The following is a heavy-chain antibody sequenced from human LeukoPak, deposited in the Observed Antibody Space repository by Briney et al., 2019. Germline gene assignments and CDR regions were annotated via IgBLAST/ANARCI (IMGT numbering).Heavy chain of an antibody. J-gene: IGHJ6*02. D-gene: IGHD3-10*01. Sequence: GASVKVSCKASVYTFTSYGISWVRQAPGQGLEWMGWISAYNGNTNYAQKLQGRVTMTTDTSTSTAYMELRRLRSDNTAVYYCARATYYYGSGSHYGMDVWGQGTTVTVSS. CDR1: VYTFTSYG. CDR2: ISAYNGNT. CDR3: ARATYYYGSGSHYGMDV. V-gene: IGHV1-18*01.